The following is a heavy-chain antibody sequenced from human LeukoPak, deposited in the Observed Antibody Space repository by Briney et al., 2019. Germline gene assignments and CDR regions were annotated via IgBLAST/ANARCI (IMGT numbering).Heavy chain of an antibody. Sequence: SETLSLTCSVSGGSISSYYWSWIRQPPGKGLEWIGYISYSGSTNYNPSLNSRVTISVDTSKNQFSLKLSSVTAADTAMYYCARVPDSGGFRRHLDYWGQGTLVTVSS. V-gene: IGHV4-59*01. J-gene: IGHJ4*02. CDR1: GGSISSYY. CDR3: ARVPDSGGFRRHLDY. D-gene: IGHD1-26*01. CDR2: ISYSGST.